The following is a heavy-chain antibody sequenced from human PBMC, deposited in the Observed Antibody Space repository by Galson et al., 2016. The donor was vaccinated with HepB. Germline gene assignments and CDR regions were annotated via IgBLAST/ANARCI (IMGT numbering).Heavy chain of an antibody. V-gene: IGHV3-30*18. CDR3: AKDIGLGELGMDV. CDR1: GLSFSSYG. D-gene: IGHD3-10*01. Sequence: SLRLSCAVSGLSFSSYGMNWVRQAPGKGLEWVAVIWNDGSNKYYADPLKGRFSISRDNSKNTLYLQMNSLRADDAAVYYCAKDIGLGELGMDVWGQGTTVTVSS. J-gene: IGHJ6*02. CDR2: IWNDGSNK.